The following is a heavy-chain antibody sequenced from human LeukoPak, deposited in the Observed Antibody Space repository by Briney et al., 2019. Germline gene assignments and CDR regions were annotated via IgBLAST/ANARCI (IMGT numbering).Heavy chain of an antibody. V-gene: IGHV4-39*07. CDR1: GGSISSSSYY. CDR2: IYYSGST. J-gene: IGHJ3*02. D-gene: IGHD2-2*01. CDR3: VKMVVPAAQWYAFGI. Sequence: SETLSLTCTVSGGSISSSSYYWGWIRQPPGKGLEWIGSIYYSGSTYYNPSLKSRVTISVDTSKNQFSLKLSSVTAADTAVYYCVKMVVPAAQWYAFGIWGQGTMVTVSS.